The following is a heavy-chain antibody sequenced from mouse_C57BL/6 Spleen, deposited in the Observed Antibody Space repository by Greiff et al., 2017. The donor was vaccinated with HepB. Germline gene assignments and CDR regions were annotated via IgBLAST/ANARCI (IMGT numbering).Heavy chain of an antibody. V-gene: IGHV1-4*01. J-gene: IGHJ2*01. CDR2: INPSSGYT. D-gene: IGHD2-5*01. CDR3: ARSRVTKYYFDY. Sequence: QVHVKQSGAELARPGASVKMSCKASGYTFTSYTMHWVKQRPGQGLEWIGYINPSSGYTKYNQKFKDKATLTADKSSSTAYMQLSSLTSEDSAVYYCARSRVTKYYFDYWGQGTTLTVSS. CDR1: GYTFTSYT.